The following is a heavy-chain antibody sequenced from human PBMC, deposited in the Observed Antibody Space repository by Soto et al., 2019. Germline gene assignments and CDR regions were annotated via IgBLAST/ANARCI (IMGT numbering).Heavy chain of an antibody. Sequence: QVQLVQSGAEVKKPGASVKVSCKASGYTFTSYDINWVRQATGQGLEWMGWMNPNSGNTGYAQKFQGRVTMNSNTSISTAYMELSSLRSEDTAVYYCARVFRYYYGSGSFGYYWGQGTLVTVSS. D-gene: IGHD3-10*01. CDR2: MNPNSGNT. CDR3: ARVFRYYYGSGSFGYY. J-gene: IGHJ4*02. CDR1: GYTFTSYD. V-gene: IGHV1-8*01.